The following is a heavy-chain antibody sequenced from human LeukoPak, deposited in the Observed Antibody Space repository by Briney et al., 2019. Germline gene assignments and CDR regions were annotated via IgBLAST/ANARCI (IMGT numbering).Heavy chain of an antibody. J-gene: IGHJ3*02. Sequence: PGGSLRLSCAASGFTFSDYYISWIRQAPGKGLEWLSIVSSGGDITTYADSVKGRFTISRDNTRNLLFLQMNSLRAEDTAVYYCARGSSVAVDDAFDIWGQGTMVTVSS. D-gene: IGHD6-19*01. CDR1: GFTFSDYY. CDR3: ARGSSVAVDDAFDI. CDR2: VSSGGDIT. V-gene: IGHV3-11*04.